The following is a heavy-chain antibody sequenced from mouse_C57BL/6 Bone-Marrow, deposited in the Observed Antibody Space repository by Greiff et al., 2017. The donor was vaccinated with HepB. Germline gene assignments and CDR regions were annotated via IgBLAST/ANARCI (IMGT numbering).Heavy chain of an antibody. J-gene: IGHJ4*01. Sequence: LKESGAELVRPGSSVKLSCKASYFAFMASAMHWVKQRPGHGLEWIGSFTMYSDATEYSENFKGKATLTANTSSSTAYMELSSLTSEDSAVYYCAREEGLRRGRARYYYAMDYGGQGTSVTVSS. CDR3: AREEGLRRGRARYYYAMDY. V-gene: IGHV1-49*01. CDR2: FTMYSDAT. D-gene: IGHD2-4*01. CDR1: YFAFMASA.